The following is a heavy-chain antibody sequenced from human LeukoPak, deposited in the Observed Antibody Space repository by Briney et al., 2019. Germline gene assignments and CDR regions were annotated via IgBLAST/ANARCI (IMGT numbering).Heavy chain of an antibody. Sequence: GAAVKVSCKASGDTFIIYAISWRRQAPRQGLECRGGIIPILGTTNYAQKFQGRVTITAEESTSTIYMELRSMRSEATAIYYCARDDYYDSSASRENPFDVRGQGTMVTVSS. CDR3: ARDDYYDSSASRENPFDV. CDR2: IIPILGTT. J-gene: IGHJ3*01. V-gene: IGHV1-69*01. D-gene: IGHD3-22*01. CDR1: GDTFIIYA.